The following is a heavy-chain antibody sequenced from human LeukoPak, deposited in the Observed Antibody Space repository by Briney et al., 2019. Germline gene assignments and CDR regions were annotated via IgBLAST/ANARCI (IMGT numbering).Heavy chain of an antibody. Sequence: PSETLSLTCAVYGGSFSGYYWSWIRQPPGKGLEWIGEINHSGSTNYNPSLKSRVTISVDTSKSQFSLKLSSVTAADTAVYYCARERITMVRGVTEGYDYWGQGTLVTVSS. J-gene: IGHJ4*02. CDR2: INHSGST. D-gene: IGHD3-10*01. CDR1: GGSFSGYY. CDR3: ARERITMVRGVTEGYDY. V-gene: IGHV4-34*01.